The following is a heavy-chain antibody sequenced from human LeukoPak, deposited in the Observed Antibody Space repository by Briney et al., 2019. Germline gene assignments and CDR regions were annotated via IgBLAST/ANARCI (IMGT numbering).Heavy chain of an antibody. CDR2: INHSGYT. Sequence: MPSETLPLTCAVSGVSFNDYYWSWVRQTPGKGLEWIGEINHSGYTNDSPSLKSRVTLSIDTSRKQFSLNLRSVTVADTGIYYCTRMTTGHDYWGQGTLVTVSS. CDR1: GVSFNDYY. D-gene: IGHD4-17*01. CDR3: TRMTTGHDY. V-gene: IGHV4-34*01. J-gene: IGHJ4*02.